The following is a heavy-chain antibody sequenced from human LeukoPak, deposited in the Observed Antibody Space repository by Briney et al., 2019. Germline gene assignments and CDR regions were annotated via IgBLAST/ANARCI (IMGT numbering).Heavy chain of an antibody. CDR2: IYHSGAA. D-gene: IGHD3-22*01. CDR1: GDSISSDGHS. J-gene: IGHJ4*02. Sequence: SETLSLTCGVSGDSISSDGHSWSWIRQPPGKGLEWVGYIYHSGAAYHNPSLKSRLALSVDTSNNQFSLRLRSVTAADTAVYYCATPDNSGYYYLYWGQGTLVTVSS. CDR3: ATPDNSGYYYLY. V-gene: IGHV4-30-4*07.